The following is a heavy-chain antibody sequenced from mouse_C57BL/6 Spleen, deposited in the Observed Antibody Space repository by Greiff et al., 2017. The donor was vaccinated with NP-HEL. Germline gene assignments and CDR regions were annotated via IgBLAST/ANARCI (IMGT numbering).Heavy chain of an antibody. V-gene: IGHV1-64*01. D-gene: IGHD3-2*02. CDR3: ERPLDSSGFDY. Sequence: QVQLQQPGAELVKPGASVKLSCKASGYTFTSYWMHWVKQRPGQGLEWIGMIHPNSGRTNYNEKFKSKATLTVDKSSSTAYMQLSSLTSDDSAVYYCERPLDSSGFDYWGQGTTLTVSS. CDR2: IHPNSGRT. CDR1: GYTFTSYW. J-gene: IGHJ2*01.